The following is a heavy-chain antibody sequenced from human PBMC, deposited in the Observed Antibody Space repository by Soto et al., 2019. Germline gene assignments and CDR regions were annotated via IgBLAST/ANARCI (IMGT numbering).Heavy chain of an antibody. Sequence: GASVKVSCKASGYTFTSYDINWVRQATGQGLEWMGRMNPNSGNTGYAQKFQGRVTMTRNTSISTAYMELSSLRSEDTAVYYCARVLPAATDDAFDIWGQGTMVT. J-gene: IGHJ3*02. CDR2: MNPNSGNT. V-gene: IGHV1-8*01. CDR1: GYTFTSYD. CDR3: ARVLPAATDDAFDI. D-gene: IGHD2-2*01.